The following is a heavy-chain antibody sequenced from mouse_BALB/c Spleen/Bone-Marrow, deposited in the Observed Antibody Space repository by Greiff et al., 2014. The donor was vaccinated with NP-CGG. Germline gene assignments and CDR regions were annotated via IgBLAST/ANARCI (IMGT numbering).Heavy chain of an antibody. D-gene: IGHD1-1*01. CDR3: ARRPYGSSYDFDY. V-gene: IGHV1-67*01. Sequence: VKLMESGPELVRPGVSVKISCKGSGYTFTDYAMHWVKQSHAKSLEWIGVINTYSGNTNYNQKFKGKATMTVDKSSSTAYMELARLTSEDSAIYYCARRPYGSSYDFDYWGQGTTLTVSS. CDR1: GYTFTDYA. J-gene: IGHJ2*01. CDR2: INTYSGNT.